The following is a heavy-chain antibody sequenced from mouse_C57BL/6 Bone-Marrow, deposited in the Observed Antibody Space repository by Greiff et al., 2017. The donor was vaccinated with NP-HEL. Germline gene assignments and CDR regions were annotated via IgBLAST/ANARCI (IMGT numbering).Heavy chain of an antibody. CDR3: APSTMVTRDY. Sequence: EVQLQQSGPVLVKPGASVKMSCKASGYTFTDYYMNWVKQSHGKSLEWIGVINPYNGGTSYNQKFKGKATLTVDKSSSTACMELNSLTSEDSAVYYCAPSTMVTRDYWGQGTTLTVSS. D-gene: IGHD2-2*01. CDR2: INPYNGGT. V-gene: IGHV1-19*01. J-gene: IGHJ2*01. CDR1: GYTFTDYY.